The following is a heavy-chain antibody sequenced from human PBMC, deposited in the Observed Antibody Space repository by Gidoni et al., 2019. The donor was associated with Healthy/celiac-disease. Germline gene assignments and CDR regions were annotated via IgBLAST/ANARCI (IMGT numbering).Heavy chain of an antibody. D-gene: IGHD6-13*01. CDR1: GFTFSSYS. V-gene: IGHV3-21*01. J-gene: IGHJ6*03. CDR2: ISSSSSYI. Sequence: EVQLVESGGGLVKPGGSLRLPCAASGFTFSSYSMNWVRQAPGKGLEWVSSISSSSSYIYYADSVKGRFTISRDNAKNSLYLQMNSLRAEDTAVYYCARDGAAGGGYYYYYMDVWGKGTTVTVSS. CDR3: ARDGAAGGGYYYYYMDV.